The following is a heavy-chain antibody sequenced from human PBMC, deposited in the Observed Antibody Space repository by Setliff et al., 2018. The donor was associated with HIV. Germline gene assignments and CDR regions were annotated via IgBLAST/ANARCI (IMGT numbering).Heavy chain of an antibody. CDR3: ARELAYGGYDYFDY. V-gene: IGHV4-34*01. CDR1: NGSFSGYY. D-gene: IGHD5-12*01. Sequence: SETLSLTCAVYNGSFSGYYWSWIRQPPGRGLEWIGEINHSGSTNYNPSLKSRVTISVDTPKNQFSLKLNSVIAADTAVYYCARELAYGGYDYFDYWGQGILVTVSS. J-gene: IGHJ4*01. CDR2: INHSGST.